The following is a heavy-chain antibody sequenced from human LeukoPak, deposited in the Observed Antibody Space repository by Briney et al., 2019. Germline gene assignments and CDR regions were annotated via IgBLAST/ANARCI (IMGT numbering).Heavy chain of an antibody. D-gene: IGHD3-10*01. CDR2: IYPGDSDT. J-gene: IGHJ4*02. CDR1: GYSFTSYR. V-gene: IGHV5-51*01. CDR3: ARQSYYYGSGSYYRAYFDY. Sequence: GESLKISCKGSGYSFTSYRIGWVRQMPGKGLEWMGIIYPGDSDTRYSPSFQGQVTISADKSISTAYLQWSSLKASVTAMYYCARQSYYYGSGSYYRAYFDYWGQGTLVTVSS.